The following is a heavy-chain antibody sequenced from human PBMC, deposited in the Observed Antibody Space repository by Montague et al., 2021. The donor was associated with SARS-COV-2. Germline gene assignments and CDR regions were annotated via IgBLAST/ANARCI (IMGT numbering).Heavy chain of an antibody. CDR3: ARSTATNPPFGFSNNLRSRYNGMDV. CDR1: GGSFSGYY. D-gene: IGHD4-17*01. V-gene: IGHV4-34*01. J-gene: IGHJ6*02. CDR2: INHSGST. Sequence: SETLSLTCAVYGGSFSGYYLNWIRQPPGKGLEWIGEINHSGSTNYNPSLKSRVTIAVDTSKNQVSLKLTSVTAADTAVFYCARSTATNPPFGFSNNLRSRYNGMDVWGQGTTVTVSS.